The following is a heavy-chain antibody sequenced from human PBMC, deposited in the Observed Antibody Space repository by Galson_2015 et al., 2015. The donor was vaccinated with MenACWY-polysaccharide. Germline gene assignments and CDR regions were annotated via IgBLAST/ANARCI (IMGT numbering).Heavy chain of an antibody. J-gene: IGHJ4*02. CDR2: ISSSGTTI. Sequence: VSHISSSGTTIYYADSVKGRFTISRDNARNSLSLQMNSLRAEDTAVYYCARVRGSYSVDYWGQGTLVTVSS. CDR3: ARVRGSYSVDY. V-gene: IGHV3-11*01. D-gene: IGHD1-26*01.